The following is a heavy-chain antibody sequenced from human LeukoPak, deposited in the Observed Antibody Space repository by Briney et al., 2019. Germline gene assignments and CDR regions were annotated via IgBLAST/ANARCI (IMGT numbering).Heavy chain of an antibody. CDR3: ARYYDSSRNWFDP. CDR1: GGSISSGGYY. CDR2: IYYSGST. V-gene: IGHV4-31*03. D-gene: IGHD3-22*01. Sequence: PSETLSLTCTVSGGSISSGGYYWSWIRQHPGKGLEWIGYIYYSGSTYYNPSLKSRVTISVDTSKNQFSLKLSSVTAADTAVYCCARYYDSSRNWFDPWGQGTLVTVSS. J-gene: IGHJ5*02.